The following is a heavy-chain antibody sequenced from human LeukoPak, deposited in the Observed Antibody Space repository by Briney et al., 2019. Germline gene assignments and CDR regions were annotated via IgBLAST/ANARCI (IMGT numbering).Heavy chain of an antibody. V-gene: IGHV4-39*07. CDR1: GGSISSSTYY. CDR3: ARGVPYYYDSSGLAPPDAFDI. Sequence: SETLSLTCTVSGGSISSSTYYWGWICQPPGKGLEWIGYIYYTGSTYCNPSLKSRVTISVNTSKNQFSLKLSSVTAADTAVYYCARGVPYYYDSSGLAPPDAFDIWGQGTMVTVSS. CDR2: IYYTGST. D-gene: IGHD3-22*01. J-gene: IGHJ3*02.